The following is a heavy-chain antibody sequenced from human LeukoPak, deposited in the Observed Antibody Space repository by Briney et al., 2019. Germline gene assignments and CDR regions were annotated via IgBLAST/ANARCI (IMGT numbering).Heavy chain of an antibody. CDR3: AREGRSSSWYYYGMDV. CDR1: GFTFSSYG. Sequence: GGSLRLSCAASGFTFSSYGMHWVRQAPGKGLEWVAVISYDGSNKYYADSVKGRFTISRDNSKNTLYLQMNSLRAEDTAVYYCAREGRSSSWYYYGMDVWGQGTTVTVSS. V-gene: IGHV3-30*03. J-gene: IGHJ6*02. D-gene: IGHD6-13*01. CDR2: ISYDGSNK.